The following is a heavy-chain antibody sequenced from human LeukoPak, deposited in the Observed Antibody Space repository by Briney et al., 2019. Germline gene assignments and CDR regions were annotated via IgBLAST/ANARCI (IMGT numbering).Heavy chain of an antibody. Sequence: SETLSLTCTVSGYSISSGYYWGWIRQPPGKGLEWIGNIYPSGTTYYNPSLKTRVTISVDTSKNQFSLKLSSVTATDTAVYFCARAYSSSWYFNWFDPWGQGTLVTVSS. CDR2: IYPSGTT. CDR3: ARAYSSSWYFNWFDP. V-gene: IGHV4-38-2*02. D-gene: IGHD6-13*01. J-gene: IGHJ5*02. CDR1: GYSISSGYY.